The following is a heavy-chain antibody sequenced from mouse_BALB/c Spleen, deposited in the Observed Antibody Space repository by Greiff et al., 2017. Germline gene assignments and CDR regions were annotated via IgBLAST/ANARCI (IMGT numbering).Heavy chain of an antibody. CDR3: ARSGGNYVGYAMDY. V-gene: IGHV5-17*02. Sequence: EVNVVESGGGLVQPGGSRKLSCAASGFTFSSFGMHWVRQAPEKGLEWVAYISSGSSTIYYADTVKGRFTISRDNPKNTLFLQMTSLRSEDTAMYYCARSGGNYVGYAMDYWGQGTSVTVSS. D-gene: IGHD2-1*01. J-gene: IGHJ4*01. CDR2: ISSGSSTI. CDR1: GFTFSSFG.